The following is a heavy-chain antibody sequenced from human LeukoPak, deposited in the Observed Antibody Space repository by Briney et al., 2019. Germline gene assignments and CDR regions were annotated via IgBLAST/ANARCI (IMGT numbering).Heavy chain of an antibody. CDR3: ARDTAMVHDAFDI. J-gene: IGHJ3*02. D-gene: IGHD5-18*01. V-gene: IGHV3-11*04. CDR1: GFTFSDYY. CDR2: ISSSGSTI. Sequence: GGSLRLSCAASGFTFSDYYMSWIRQAPGKGLEWVSYISSSGSTIYYADSVKGRFTISRDNAKNSLFLQMNSRRVEDTAVYYCARDTAMVHDAFDIWGQGTMVTVSS.